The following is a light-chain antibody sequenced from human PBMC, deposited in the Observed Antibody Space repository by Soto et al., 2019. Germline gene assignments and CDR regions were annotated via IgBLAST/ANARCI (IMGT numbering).Light chain of an antibody. J-gene: IGKJ4*01. CDR2: WAS. CDR1: QGFLYSSNNKNY. Sequence: DIVMTQSSDSLALSPGERATINCKSSQGFLYSSNNKNYLAWYQQKPGQPPKLLIYWASIRESGVPDRFSGSGSETDFTLTISSLQAEDVAVYYCQQYYVTPLTFGGGTKVDI. V-gene: IGKV4-1*01. CDR3: QQYYVTPLT.